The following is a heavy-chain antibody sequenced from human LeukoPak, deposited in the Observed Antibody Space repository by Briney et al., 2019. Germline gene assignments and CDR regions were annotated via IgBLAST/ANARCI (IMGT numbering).Heavy chain of an antibody. CDR2: IYYSGST. CDR3: ARGGSTVAYYYYYMDV. D-gene: IGHD4-17*01. Sequence: SETLSLTCTVSGGSISSGSYYCGWIRQPPGKGLEWIGSIYYSGSTYYSPSLKSRVTISVDTSKNQFSLKLSSVTAADTAVYYCARGGSTVAYYYYYMDVWGKGTTVTVSS. J-gene: IGHJ6*03. CDR1: GGSISSGSYY. V-gene: IGHV4-39*07.